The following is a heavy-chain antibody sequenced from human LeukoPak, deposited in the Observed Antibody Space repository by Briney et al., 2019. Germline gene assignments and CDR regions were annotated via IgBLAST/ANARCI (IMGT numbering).Heavy chain of an antibody. CDR3: AKSIPTIAVAVSTRQ. CDR2: VSGSGAHT. J-gene: IGHJ4*02. Sequence: GGSLRLSCAASGFTFSSYAMTWVRQAPGKGLQWVSAVSGSGAHTYYADSVKGRFTISRDNSRDTLYLQMNSLRAEDTAVYYCAKSIPTIAVAVSTRQWGQGTLVTVSS. V-gene: IGHV3-23*01. CDR1: GFTFSSYA. D-gene: IGHD6-19*01.